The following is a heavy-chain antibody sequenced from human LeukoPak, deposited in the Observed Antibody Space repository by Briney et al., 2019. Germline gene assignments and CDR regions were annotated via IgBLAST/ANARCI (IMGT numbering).Heavy chain of an antibody. V-gene: IGHV1-46*01. D-gene: IGHD2-8*01. CDR2: INPSGGST. Sequence: ASVKVSCKASGYTFTSYYMHWVRQTPGQGLEWMGTINPSGGSTSYAQKFQGRVTMTRDMSTSTVYMELSSLRSEDTAVYYCARDYCTNGVCYNWFDPWGQGTLVTVSS. CDR3: ARDYCTNGVCYNWFDP. CDR1: GYTFTSYY. J-gene: IGHJ5*02.